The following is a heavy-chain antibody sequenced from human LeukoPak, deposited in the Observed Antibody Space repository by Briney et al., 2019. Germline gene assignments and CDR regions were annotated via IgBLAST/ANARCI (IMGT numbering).Heavy chain of an antibody. CDR1: GGSLSRGGYY. V-gene: IGHV4-31*03. J-gene: IGHJ4*02. Sequence: SETLSLTCTVSGGSLSRGGYYWSWIPQHPGKGLEWIGYIYYSGSTYYNPSLKSRVTISVDTSKNQFSLKLSSVTAADTAVYYCARGEACLDYWGQGTLVTVSS. CDR3: ARGEACLDY. CDR2: IYYSGST. D-gene: IGHD1-26*01.